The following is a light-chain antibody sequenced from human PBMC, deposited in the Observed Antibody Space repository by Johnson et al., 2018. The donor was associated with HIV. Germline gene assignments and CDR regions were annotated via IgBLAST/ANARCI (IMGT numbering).Light chain of an antibody. CDR3: GTWDSSLSAYV. CDR1: SSNIGNNY. J-gene: IGLJ1*01. V-gene: IGLV1-51*01. Sequence: QSVLTQPPSVSAAPGQKVTISCSGSSSNIGNNYVSWYQQVPGTAPKLLIYDNNKRPSGIPGRFSGSKSGTSATLGITGLQTGDEADYYCGTWDSSLSAYVFGTETKVTVL. CDR2: DNN.